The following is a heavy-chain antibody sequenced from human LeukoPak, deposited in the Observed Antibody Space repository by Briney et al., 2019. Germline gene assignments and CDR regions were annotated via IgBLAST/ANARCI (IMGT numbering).Heavy chain of an antibody. Sequence: ASVKVSCKASGYAFSGHYIHWVRQAPGQGLEWMGWINPNSGGTNYAQKFQGRVTMTRDTSISTTYMEMNRLTSDDTAGYFCARDKSTLFRHSYNFDCWGQGTLVTVSS. CDR2: INPNSGGT. CDR3: ARDKSTLFRHSYNFDC. D-gene: IGHD1-1*01. V-gene: IGHV1-2*02. J-gene: IGHJ4*02. CDR1: GYAFSGHY.